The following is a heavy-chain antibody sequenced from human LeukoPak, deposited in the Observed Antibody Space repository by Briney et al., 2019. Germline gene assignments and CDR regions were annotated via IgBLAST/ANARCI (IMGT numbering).Heavy chain of an antibody. J-gene: IGHJ5*02. D-gene: IGHD2-2*01. Sequence: SETLSLTCTVSGGSISSYYWSWIRQPPGKGLEWIGYIYYSGSTNYNPSLKSRVTISVDTSKNQFSLKLSSVTAADTAVYYCARLVVPAAMGGYWFDPWGQGTLVTVSS. CDR1: GGSISSYY. CDR3: ARLVVPAAMGGYWFDP. CDR2: IYYSGST. V-gene: IGHV4-59*08.